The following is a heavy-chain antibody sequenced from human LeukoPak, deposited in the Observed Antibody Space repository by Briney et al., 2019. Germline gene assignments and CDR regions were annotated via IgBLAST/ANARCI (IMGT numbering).Heavy chain of an antibody. CDR1: GFTFSSYW. Sequence: PGGSLRLSCAASGFTFSSYWMSWVRQAPGKGLEWVANIKQDGSEKYYVDSVKGRFTISRDNAKNSLYLQMNSLRAEDTAVYYCARAEVDTAYNLFDYWGQGTLVTVSS. CDR2: IKQDGSEK. J-gene: IGHJ4*02. CDR3: ARAEVDTAYNLFDY. V-gene: IGHV3-7*01. D-gene: IGHD5-18*01.